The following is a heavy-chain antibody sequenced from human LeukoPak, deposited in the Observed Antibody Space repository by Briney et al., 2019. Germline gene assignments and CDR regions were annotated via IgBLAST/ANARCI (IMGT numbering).Heavy chain of an antibody. CDR2: IGSSSSYI. D-gene: IGHD4-17*01. Sequence: GGSLRLSCAASGFTFSSYSMNWVRQAPGKGLEWVSSIGSSSSYIYYADSVKGRFTISRDNAKNSLYLQMNSLRAEDTAVYYCARDLNGESDWGQGTLVTVSS. CDR3: ARDLNGESD. CDR1: GFTFSSYS. V-gene: IGHV3-21*01. J-gene: IGHJ4*02.